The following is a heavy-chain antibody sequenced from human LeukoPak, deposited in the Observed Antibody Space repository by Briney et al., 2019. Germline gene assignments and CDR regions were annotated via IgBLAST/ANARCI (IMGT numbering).Heavy chain of an antibody. CDR3: ARGGGYYGKDY. D-gene: IGHD3-22*01. Sequence: PSETLSLTCTVSGSSIVGYYWSCIRQPPGEELEWIGYIYYSGSTSYNPSLKSRVTISVDTSKNQFSLRLSSVTAADTAMYYCARGGGYYGKDYWGRGTLVTVSS. CDR2: IYYSGST. CDR1: GSSIVGYY. J-gene: IGHJ4*02. V-gene: IGHV4-59*01.